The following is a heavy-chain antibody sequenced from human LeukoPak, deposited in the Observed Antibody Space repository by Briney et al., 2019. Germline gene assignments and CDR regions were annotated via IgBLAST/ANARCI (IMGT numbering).Heavy chain of an antibody. D-gene: IGHD1-7*01. CDR3: ARHLGELPNDY. V-gene: IGHV5-51*01. CDR2: IYPSDSDT. Sequence: GESLQISCKGSGYIFTSYWIGWVRQMPGKGLEWMGIIYPSDSDTRYSPSFQGQVTISVDKSISTAYLQWSSLKASDTAMYYCARHLGELPNDYWGQGTLVTVSS. J-gene: IGHJ4*02. CDR1: GYIFTSYW.